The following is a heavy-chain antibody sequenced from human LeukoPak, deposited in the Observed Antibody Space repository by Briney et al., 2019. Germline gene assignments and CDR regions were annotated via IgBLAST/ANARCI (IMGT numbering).Heavy chain of an antibody. Sequence: SETLSLTCAVYGGSFSGYYWSWIRQPPGKGLEWIGEINHSGSTNYNPSLKSRVTISVDTSKNQFSLKLSSVTAADTAVYYCARRESIAGMSWFDPWGQGTLVTVSS. J-gene: IGHJ5*02. V-gene: IGHV4-34*01. CDR3: ARRESIAGMSWFDP. CDR1: GGSFSGYY. CDR2: INHSGST. D-gene: IGHD6-6*01.